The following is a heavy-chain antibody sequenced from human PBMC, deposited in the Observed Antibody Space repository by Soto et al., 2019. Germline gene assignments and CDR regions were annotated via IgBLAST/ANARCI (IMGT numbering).Heavy chain of an antibody. J-gene: IGHJ4*02. CDR1: GFTFSSYA. CDR3: ARDSPYYYDSSGYLTY. D-gene: IGHD3-22*01. CDR2: ISYDGSNK. Sequence: QVQLVESGGGVVQPGRSLRLSCAASGFTFSSYAMHWVRQAPGKGLEWVAVISYDGSNKYYADSVKGRFTISRDNSKNTLHLEMNSLRAEDTAVYYCARDSPYYYDSSGYLTYWGQGTLVTVSS. V-gene: IGHV3-30-3*01.